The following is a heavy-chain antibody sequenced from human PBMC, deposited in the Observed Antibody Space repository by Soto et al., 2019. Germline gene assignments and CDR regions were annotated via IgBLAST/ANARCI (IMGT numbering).Heavy chain of an antibody. CDR2: IVVGSGNT. D-gene: IGHD3-22*01. CDR1: GFTFTSSA. J-gene: IGHJ6*02. V-gene: IGHV1-58*01. Sequence: SVKVSCKASGFTFTSSAVQWVRQARGQRPEWIGWIVVGSGNTNYAQKFQGRVTITADESTSTAYMELSSLRSEDTAVYYCARDSTYYYDSSGYRPAYGMDVWGQGTTVTVSS. CDR3: ARDSTYYYDSSGYRPAYGMDV.